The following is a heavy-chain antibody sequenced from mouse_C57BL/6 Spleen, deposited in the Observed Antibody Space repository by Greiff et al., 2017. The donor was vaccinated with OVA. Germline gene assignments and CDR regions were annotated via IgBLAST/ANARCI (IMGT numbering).Heavy chain of an antibody. CDR1: GYTFTSYW. CDR2: IAPSDSYT. Sequence: QVQLQQSGAELVKPGASVKLSCKASGYTFTSYWMQWVKQRPGQGLEWIGEIAPSDSYTNYNQKFKGKATLTVDTSSSTAYMQLSSLTSEDSAVYYCARERPFDYWGQGTTLTVSS. CDR3: ARERPFDY. J-gene: IGHJ2*01. V-gene: IGHV1-50*01.